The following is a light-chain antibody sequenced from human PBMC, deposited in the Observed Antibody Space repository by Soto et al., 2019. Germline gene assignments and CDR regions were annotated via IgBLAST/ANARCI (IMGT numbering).Light chain of an antibody. CDR3: RHYINSRWT. CDR1: QSVSSTY. Sequence: EIVLTQSPGTLSLSPGERATLSCRPSQSVSSTYLDWYQQKPGQAPRLLIYAASSRATGIPDRFSGGASATDFPLTISRLEPEDFAVYYGRHYINSRWTFGQGTKVEIK. V-gene: IGKV3-20*01. J-gene: IGKJ1*01. CDR2: AAS.